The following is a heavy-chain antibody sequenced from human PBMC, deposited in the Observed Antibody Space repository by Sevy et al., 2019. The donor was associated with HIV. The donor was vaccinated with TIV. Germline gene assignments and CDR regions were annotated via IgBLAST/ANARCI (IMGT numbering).Heavy chain of an antibody. CDR2: ISAYTGDT. Sequence: ASVKVSCRASGYTFRDYGISWVRQAPGQGLEWLGWISAYTGDTDFAQMVKARVTLTSDTSTNTAYLELRSLRSDDTAVYYCARDKPQGVVVMPGSMWGGIDYWGQGTLVTVSS. V-gene: IGHV1-18*01. CDR1: GYTFRDYG. J-gene: IGHJ4*02. CDR3: ARDKPQGVVVMPGSMWGGIDY. D-gene: IGHD2-2*01.